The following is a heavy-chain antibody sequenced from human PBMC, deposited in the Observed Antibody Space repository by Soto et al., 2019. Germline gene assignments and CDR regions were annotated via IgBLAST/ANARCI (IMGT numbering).Heavy chain of an antibody. V-gene: IGHV3-73*02. J-gene: IGHJ6*02. CDR1: GFTFSGCV. D-gene: IGHD4-17*01. Sequence: EVQLVESGGGLVQPGESLTLSCATSGFTFSGCVMHWVRQASGKGLEWIGHIRNKANNYAAAYGGSLKGRFTISRDDSKNTAYLQMDTLKTEDTAVYYCARSYGDDYYFGLDVWGQGTTVTVSS. CDR3: ARSYGDDYYFGLDV. CDR2: IRNKANNYAA.